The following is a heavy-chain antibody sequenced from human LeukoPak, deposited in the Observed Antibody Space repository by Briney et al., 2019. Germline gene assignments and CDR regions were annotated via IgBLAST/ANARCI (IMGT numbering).Heavy chain of an antibody. Sequence: GGSLRLSCAASGFPFSSYWMHWVRQVPGKGLLWVSRINSDGSATIYADSVKGRFTISRDNSKNTLYLQMNSLRAEDTAVYYCAAGGTTDFKSYFDYWGQGTLVTVSS. J-gene: IGHJ4*02. CDR1: GFPFSSYW. CDR3: AAGGTTDFKSYFDY. V-gene: IGHV3-74*01. D-gene: IGHD1-7*01. CDR2: INSDGSAT.